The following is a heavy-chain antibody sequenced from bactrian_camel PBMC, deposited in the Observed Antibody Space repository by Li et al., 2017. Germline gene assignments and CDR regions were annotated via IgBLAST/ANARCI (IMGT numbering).Heavy chain of an antibody. CDR3: AIRSGPERLWVGYAGVEYKY. CDR1: GFTFSSYY. Sequence: VQLVESGGGLVQPGGSLRLSCAASGFTFSSYYWSWVRQAQGKGREWVPAIGTGGGTTYYADSVKGGFTISTDDAKNTVYLQMNRLKPADTAVYYCAIRSGPERLWVGYAGVEYKYWGQGTQVTVS. CDR2: IGTGGGTT. D-gene: IGHD5*01. J-gene: IGHJ4*01. V-gene: IGHV3S40*01.